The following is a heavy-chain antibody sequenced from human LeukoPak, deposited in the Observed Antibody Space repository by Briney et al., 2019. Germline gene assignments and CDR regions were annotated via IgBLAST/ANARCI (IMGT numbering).Heavy chain of an antibody. Sequence: GGSLRLSCAASGNYWMHWVRQAPGKGLVWVSHINGDGSWTSYADPVKGRFTISKDNAKNTVYLQMNNLRAEDTAVYYCVSFYETYWGRGTLVTVSS. V-gene: IGHV3-74*01. CDR2: INGDGSWT. CDR1: GNYW. CDR3: VSFYETY. D-gene: IGHD2-2*01. J-gene: IGHJ4*02.